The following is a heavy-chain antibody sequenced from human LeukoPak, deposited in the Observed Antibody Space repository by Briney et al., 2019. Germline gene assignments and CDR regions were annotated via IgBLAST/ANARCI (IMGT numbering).Heavy chain of an antibody. D-gene: IGHD1-26*01. CDR1: GVSISDYH. V-gene: IGHV4-59*01. CDR3: ARMYSGTSYYFDF. J-gene: IGHJ4*02. Sequence: SETLSLTRSVSGVSISDYHWIWIRQPPAKGLEWMGYFSYSGSTRYNPSLKSRVTMSVDTSKNQFSQRLISVAAADTAVYYCARMYSGTSYYFDFWGQGTLVTASS. CDR2: FSYSGST.